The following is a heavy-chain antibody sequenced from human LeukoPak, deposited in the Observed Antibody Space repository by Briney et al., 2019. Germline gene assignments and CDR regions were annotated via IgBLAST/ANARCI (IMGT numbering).Heavy chain of an antibody. Sequence: GGSLRLSCAASGFTFSSYSMNWVRQAPGKGLEWVSYISSSGSTIYYADSVKGRFTISRDNAKNSLYLQMNSLRAEDTAVYYCARGSGGNQLLLYYYGMDVWGQGTTVTVSS. CDR2: ISSSGSTI. J-gene: IGHJ6*02. CDR1: GFTFSSYS. CDR3: ARGSGGNQLLLYYYGMDV. D-gene: IGHD2-2*01. V-gene: IGHV3-48*04.